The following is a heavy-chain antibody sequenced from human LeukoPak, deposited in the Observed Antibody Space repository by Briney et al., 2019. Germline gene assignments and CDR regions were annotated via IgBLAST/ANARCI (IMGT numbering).Heavy chain of an antibody. J-gene: IGHJ3*02. CDR2: INPNSGGT. CDR3: ASGIAAAGINDAFDI. D-gene: IGHD6-13*01. V-gene: IGHV1-2*02. CDR1: GGTFSSYA. Sequence: ASVKVSCKASGGTFSSYAISWVRQAPGQGLEWMGWINPNSGGTNYAQKFQGRVTMTRDTSISTAYMELSRLRSDDTAVYYCASGIAAAGINDAFDIWGQGTMVTVSS.